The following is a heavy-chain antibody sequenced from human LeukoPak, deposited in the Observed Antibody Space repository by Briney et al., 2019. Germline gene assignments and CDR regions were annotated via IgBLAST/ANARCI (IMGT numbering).Heavy chain of an antibody. D-gene: IGHD5-24*01. V-gene: IGHV4-39*07. CDR1: GGSISSSSYY. CDR2: IYYSGST. Sequence: PSETLSLTCTVSGGSISSSSYYWGWIRQPPGKGLEWIGSIYYSGSTYYNPSLKSRVTISVDTSKNQFSLKLSSVTAADTAIYYCARARDGRLFDYWGQGTLVTVSS. CDR3: ARARDGRLFDY. J-gene: IGHJ4*02.